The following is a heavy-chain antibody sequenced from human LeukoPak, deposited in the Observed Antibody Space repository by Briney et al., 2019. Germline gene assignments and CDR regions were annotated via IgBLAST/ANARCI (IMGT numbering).Heavy chain of an antibody. CDR2: INPNSGGT. J-gene: IGHJ3*02. D-gene: IGHD3-9*01. V-gene: IGHV1-2*02. Sequence: ASVKVSCKASGYTFTSYGISWVRQAPGQGLEWMGWINPNSGGTNYAQKFQGRVTMTRDTSISTAYMELSRLRSDDTAVYYCARDYDMLTGPYDAFDIWGQGTMVTVSS. CDR1: GYTFTSYG. CDR3: ARDYDMLTGPYDAFDI.